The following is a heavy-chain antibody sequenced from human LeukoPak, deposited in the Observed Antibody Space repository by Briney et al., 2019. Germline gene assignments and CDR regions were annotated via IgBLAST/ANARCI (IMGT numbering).Heavy chain of an antibody. CDR3: ARLLRGWFDP. V-gene: IGHV4-39*01. CDR2: IHYSGST. J-gene: IGHJ5*02. Sequence: SETLSLTCTVSGGSISSSSYYWGWIRQPPGKGLEWIGSIHYSGSTYYNPSLKSRVTISVDTSKNQFSPKLSSVTAADTAVYYCARLLRGWFDPWGQGTLVTVSS. CDR1: GGSISSSSYY. D-gene: IGHD3-10*01.